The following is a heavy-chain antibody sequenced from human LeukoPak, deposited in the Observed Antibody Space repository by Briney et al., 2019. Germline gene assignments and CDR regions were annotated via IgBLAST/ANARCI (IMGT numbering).Heavy chain of an antibody. D-gene: IGHD6-19*01. CDR2: NIPIFGTA. CDR1: GGTFSSYA. J-gene: IGHJ4*02. CDR3: AAGDHLYSSGWNFDY. Sequence: SVKVSCKASGGTFSSYAISWVRQAPAQGLEWTGGNIPIFGTANYAQKFQGRVTITADKSTSTAYMELSSLRSEDTAVYYCAAGDHLYSSGWNFDYWGQGTLVTVSS. V-gene: IGHV1-69*06.